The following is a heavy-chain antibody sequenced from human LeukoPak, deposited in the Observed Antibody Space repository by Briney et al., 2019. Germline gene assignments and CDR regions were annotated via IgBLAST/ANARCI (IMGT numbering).Heavy chain of an antibody. CDR3: ARVPRYNWNADY. CDR1: GGSFSGYY. Sequence: PSETLSLTCAVYGGSFSGYYWSWIRQPPGKGLGWIGEINHSGSTNYNPSLKSRVTISVDTSKNQFSLKLSSVTAADTAVYYCARVPRYNWNADYWGQGTLVTVSS. J-gene: IGHJ4*02. CDR2: INHSGST. V-gene: IGHV4-34*01. D-gene: IGHD1-20*01.